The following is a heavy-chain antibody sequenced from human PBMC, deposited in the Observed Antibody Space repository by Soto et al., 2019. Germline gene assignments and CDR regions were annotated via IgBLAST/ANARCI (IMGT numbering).Heavy chain of an antibody. CDR1: GFTFTNYP. CDR2: ISRDGDDT. D-gene: IGHD3-10*01. V-gene: IGHV3-64D*06. Sequence: GGSLRLSCSASGFTFTNYPMHWVRQAPGKGLEYVSAISRDGDDTYYADSVKGRFTISRDNSKKTLYLQMSSLRTDDTAIYYCLKANDYASGKYYYDYWGPGTPLTVSS. CDR3: LKANDYASGKYYYDY. J-gene: IGHJ4*02.